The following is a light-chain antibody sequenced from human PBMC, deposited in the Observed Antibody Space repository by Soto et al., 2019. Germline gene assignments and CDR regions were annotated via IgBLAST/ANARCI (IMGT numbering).Light chain of an antibody. J-gene: IGKJ1*01. CDR1: QSISRW. CDR2: EAS. Sequence: DIQMTQSPSSLSASVGDSVIITCRASQSISRWLAWFEQEPGRAPKLLITEASNLEGGVPSRFSGSGYGTEFTLTINSVQPDDFATYSCQQYHTSPWTFGQGTKVEI. CDR3: QQYHTSPWT. V-gene: IGKV1-5*03.